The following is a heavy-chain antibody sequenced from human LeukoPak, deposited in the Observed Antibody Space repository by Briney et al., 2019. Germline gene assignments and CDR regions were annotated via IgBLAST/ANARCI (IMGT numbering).Heavy chain of an antibody. CDR1: GLTFSSSW. CDR2: ISDDGSKG. CDR3: AKDYNRGLPDY. J-gene: IGHJ4*02. V-gene: IGHV3-30*18. D-gene: IGHD2-21*01. Sequence: GGSLRLSCAVSGLTFSSSWMDWVRQAPDKGLEWVAVISDDGSKGYYADSVKGRFTISRENSKNVLYLQMSSLRAEDTAVYYCAKDYNRGLPDYWGQGTLVIVSS.